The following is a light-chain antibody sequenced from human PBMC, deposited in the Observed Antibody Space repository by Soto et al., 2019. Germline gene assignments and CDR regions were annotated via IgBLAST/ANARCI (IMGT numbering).Light chain of an antibody. J-gene: IGLJ2*01. CDR3: ATWDDSLSGPVV. Sequence: QSVLTQPPSASGTPGQRVTISCSGSSSNIGSNYVYWYQQLPGTAPKLLIHSDNQRPSGVPDRFSGSKSGTSAFLAISGLRSEDEADYYCATWDDSLSGPVVFGGGTKLTVL. V-gene: IGLV1-47*02. CDR2: SDN. CDR1: SSNIGSNY.